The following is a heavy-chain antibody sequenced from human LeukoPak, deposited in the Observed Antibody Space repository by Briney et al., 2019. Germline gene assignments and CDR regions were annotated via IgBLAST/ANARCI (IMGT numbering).Heavy chain of an antibody. CDR3: ATYPLYDILTGTNTPKGGDY. V-gene: IGHV3-74*01. J-gene: IGHJ4*02. CDR1: GFTFTNYW. D-gene: IGHD3-9*01. CDR2: IDSDGSST. Sequence: QPGGSLRLSCAASGFTFTNYWMHWVRQAPGKGLVWVSRIDSDGSSTSYADSVKGRFTISRDNAKNTLYLQMNSLKAEDTAVYYCATYPLYDILTGTNTPKGGDYWGQGTLVTVSS.